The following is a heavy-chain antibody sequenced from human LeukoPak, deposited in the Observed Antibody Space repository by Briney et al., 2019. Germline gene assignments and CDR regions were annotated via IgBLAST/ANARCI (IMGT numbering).Heavy chain of an antibody. CDR1: GGSIGSGSYY. V-gene: IGHV4-61*02. J-gene: IGHJ3*02. CDR2: IYTSGST. Sequence: SETLSLTCTVSGGSIGSGSYYWSWIRQPAGKGLEWIGRIYTSGSTNYNPSLKSRVTISVDMSKNQFSLKLSSVTAADTAVYYCARGDYDFWSGYPLDAVDIWGQGTMVTVSS. D-gene: IGHD3-3*01. CDR3: ARGDYDFWSGYPLDAVDI.